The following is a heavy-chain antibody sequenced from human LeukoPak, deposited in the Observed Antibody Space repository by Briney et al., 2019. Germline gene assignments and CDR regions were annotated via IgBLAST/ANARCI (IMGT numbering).Heavy chain of an antibody. Sequence: GGSLGLSCAASGFTFSSYGMHWVRQAPGKGLEWVAVISYDGSNKYYAASVKGRFTISRDNSKNTLYLQMNSLRAEDTAVYYCAKPAGVTYRNFDYWGQGTLVTVSS. J-gene: IGHJ4*02. D-gene: IGHD4-23*01. CDR3: AKPAGVTYRNFDY. V-gene: IGHV3-30*18. CDR2: ISYDGSNK. CDR1: GFTFSSYG.